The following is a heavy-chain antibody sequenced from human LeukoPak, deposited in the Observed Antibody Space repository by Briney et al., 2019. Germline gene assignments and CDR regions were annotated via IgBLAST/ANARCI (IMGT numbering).Heavy chain of an antibody. D-gene: IGHD3-3*01. CDR1: GITFTSHG. V-gene: IGHV3-23*01. CDR3: AKGFDFWRGLYYFDH. CDR2: ISGSGGVT. J-gene: IGHJ4*02. Sequence: GGSLRLSCTASGITFTSHGLSWVRQAPGKGLEWVSSISGSGGVTLHADSVKGRFAISRDNSKSTVYLQMNRLRAEDTAVYYCAKGFDFWRGLYYFDHWGQGTLVTVSS.